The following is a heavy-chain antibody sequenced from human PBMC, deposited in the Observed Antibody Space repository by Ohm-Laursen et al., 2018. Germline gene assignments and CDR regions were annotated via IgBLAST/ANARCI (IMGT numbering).Heavy chain of an antibody. CDR2: ISYDGSNK. CDR1: GFTFSSYG. V-gene: IGHV3-30*03. CDR3: ARGLGIYSSSSGLFDY. J-gene: IGHJ4*02. D-gene: IGHD6-6*01. Sequence: RSLRLSCTASGFTFSSYGMHWVRQAPGKGLEWVAVISYDGSNKYYADSVKGRFTISRDNSKNTLYLQMNSLRAEDTAVYYCARGLGIYSSSSGLFDYWGQGTLVTVSS.